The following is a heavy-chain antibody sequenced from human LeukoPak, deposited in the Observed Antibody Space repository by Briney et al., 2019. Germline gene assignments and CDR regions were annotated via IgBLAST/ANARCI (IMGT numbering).Heavy chain of an antibody. CDR1: GFTVSSNY. V-gene: IGHV3-23*01. Sequence: GGSLRLSCAASGFTVSSNYMSWVRQAPGKGLEWVSGTSGSGGTTYYADSVKGRFTISRDNSKNTLYLQMNSLRVEDTAVYYCALAAAASSFDYWGQGTLLTVSS. D-gene: IGHD2-15*01. CDR2: TSGSGGTT. J-gene: IGHJ4*02. CDR3: ALAAAASSFDY.